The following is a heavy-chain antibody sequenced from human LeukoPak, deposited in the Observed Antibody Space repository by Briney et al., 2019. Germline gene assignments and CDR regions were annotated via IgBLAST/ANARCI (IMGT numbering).Heavy chain of an antibody. J-gene: IGHJ4*02. Sequence: SETLSLTCTVSGGSISSYYWSWIRQPPGKGLEWIGYIYYSGSTNYNPSLKSRVTISVDTSKNQFSLELSSVTAADTAVYYCARQTGSGLFILPGGQGTLVTVSS. D-gene: IGHD3/OR15-3a*01. CDR3: ARQTGSGLFILP. CDR2: IYYSGST. V-gene: IGHV4-59*08. CDR1: GGSISSYY.